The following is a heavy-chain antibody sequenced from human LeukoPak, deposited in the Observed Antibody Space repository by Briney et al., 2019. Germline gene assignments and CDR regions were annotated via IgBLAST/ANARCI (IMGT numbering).Heavy chain of an antibody. CDR3: ASGGALRWLQTTYSNEFDY. CDR1: GGTFSSYA. D-gene: IGHD5-24*01. CDR2: IIPILGIA. V-gene: IGHV1-69*04. J-gene: IGHJ4*02. Sequence: SVKVSCKASGGTFSSYAISWVRQAPGQGLEWVGRIIPILGIANYAQKFQGRVTITADKSTSTAYMELSSLRSEDTAVYYCASGGALRWLQTTYSNEFDYWGQGTLVTVSS.